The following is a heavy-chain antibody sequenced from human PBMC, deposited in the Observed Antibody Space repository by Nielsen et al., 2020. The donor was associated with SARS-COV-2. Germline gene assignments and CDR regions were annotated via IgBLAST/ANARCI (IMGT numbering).Heavy chain of an antibody. V-gene: IGHV4-59*08. CDR2: IYYSGST. J-gene: IGHJ5*02. D-gene: IGHD3-3*01. CDR3: ARHLSITIFGVVISPAWFDP. Sequence: WIRQPPGKGLEWIGYIYYSGSTNYNPSLKSRVTISVDTSKNQFSLKLSSVTAADTAVYYCARHLSITIFGVVISPAWFDPWGQGTLVTVSS.